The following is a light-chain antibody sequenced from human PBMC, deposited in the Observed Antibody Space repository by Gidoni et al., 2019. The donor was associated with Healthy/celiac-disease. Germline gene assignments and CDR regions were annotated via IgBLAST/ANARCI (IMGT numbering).Light chain of an antibody. CDR2: GAS. CDR3: QQYNNWPPGA. CDR1: QSVSSN. J-gene: IGKJ1*01. V-gene: IGKV3-15*01. Sequence: EIVITHSRATLSVSPGERATLSCRASQSVSSNLAWYQQKPGQAPRLLIYGASTRATAFPARFSGSGSGTEFTLTISSLQSEDFAVYYCQQYNNWPPGAFGQGTKVEIK.